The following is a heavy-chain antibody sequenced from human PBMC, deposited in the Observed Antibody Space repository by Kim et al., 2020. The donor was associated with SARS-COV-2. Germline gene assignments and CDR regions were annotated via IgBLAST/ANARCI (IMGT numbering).Heavy chain of an antibody. Sequence: SETLSLTCAVYGGSFSGYYWSWIRQPPGKGLEWIGEINHSGSTNYNPSLKSRVTISVNTSKNQFSLMLRTVTAADTAVYYCARVGGWYYSFHYWCQGTLV. CDR1: GGSFSGYY. CDR3: ARVGGWYYSFHY. J-gene: IGHJ4*02. V-gene: IGHV4-34*01. CDR2: INHSGST. D-gene: IGHD6-19*01.